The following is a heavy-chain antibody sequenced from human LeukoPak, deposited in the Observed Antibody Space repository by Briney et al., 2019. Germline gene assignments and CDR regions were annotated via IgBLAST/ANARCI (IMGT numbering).Heavy chain of an antibody. J-gene: IGHJ3*02. CDR3: ARGGLNFDAFDI. CDR1: GFTFSSYS. CDR2: IGSRSAYT. D-gene: IGHD1-7*01. V-gene: IGHV3-21*01. Sequence: GGSLRLSCAASGFTFSSYSMNWVRQAPGKGLEWVSSIGSRSAYTYYADSVRGRFTISRDNTKNSLYLQMNSLRAGDTAVYYCARGGLNFDAFDIWGQGTMVTVSS.